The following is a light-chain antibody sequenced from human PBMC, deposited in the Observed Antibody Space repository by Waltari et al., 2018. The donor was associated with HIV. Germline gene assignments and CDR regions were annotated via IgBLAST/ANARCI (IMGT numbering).Light chain of an antibody. CDR1: QTITYW. Sequence: IQMTQSPSALSASVGDRVTITCRASQTITYWFAWYQQKPGKAPKLLIYKASTLQSGVPSRFSGSGSGTDFTLTISNLQPDDFATYYCQQYNSYPYTFGQGTKLEIK. J-gene: IGKJ2*01. CDR3: QQYNSYPYT. V-gene: IGKV1-5*03. CDR2: KAS.